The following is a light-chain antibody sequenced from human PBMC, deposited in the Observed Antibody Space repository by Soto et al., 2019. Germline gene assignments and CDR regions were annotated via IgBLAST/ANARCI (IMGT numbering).Light chain of an antibody. CDR1: QGSRNY. V-gene: IGKV1-9*01. CDR3: QQLLSYPLT. CDR2: AAS. Sequence: IQLTQSPSSLSASVGDRVTITCRASQGSRNYLAWYQQKPGKAPNLLIFAASTLHAGVPSRFSGSGSETDFTLTISNLQPDDSATYFCQQLLSYPLTFGGGTRVEI. J-gene: IGKJ4*01.